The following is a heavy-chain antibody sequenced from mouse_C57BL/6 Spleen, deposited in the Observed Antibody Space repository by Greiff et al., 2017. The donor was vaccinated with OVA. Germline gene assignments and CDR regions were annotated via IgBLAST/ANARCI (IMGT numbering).Heavy chain of an antibody. V-gene: IGHV5-17*01. CDR1: GFTFSDYG. D-gene: IGHD1-1*01. CDR3: ARSDYGSSFFYAMDY. CDR2: ISSGSSTI. Sequence: DVMLVESGGGLVKPGGSLKLSCAASGFTFSDYGMHWVRQAPEKGLEWVAYISSGSSTIYYADTVKGRFTIYRDNAKNTLFLQMTSLRSDDTAMYYCARSDYGSSFFYAMDYWGQGTSVTVSS. J-gene: IGHJ4*01.